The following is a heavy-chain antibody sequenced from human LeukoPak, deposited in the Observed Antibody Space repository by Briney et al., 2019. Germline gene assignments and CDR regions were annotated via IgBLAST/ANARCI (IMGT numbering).Heavy chain of an antibody. CDR3: ARDGPAPYTPHFGFDY. CDR2: ISSSSSYI. J-gene: IGHJ4*02. CDR1: GFTFSSYS. Sequence: GGSLRLSCAASGFTFSSYSVNWVRQAPGKGLEWVSSISSSSSYIYYADSVKGRFTISRDNAKNSLYLQMNSLRAEDTAVYYCARDGPAPYTPHFGFDYWGQGTLVTVSS. D-gene: IGHD2/OR15-2a*01. V-gene: IGHV3-21*01.